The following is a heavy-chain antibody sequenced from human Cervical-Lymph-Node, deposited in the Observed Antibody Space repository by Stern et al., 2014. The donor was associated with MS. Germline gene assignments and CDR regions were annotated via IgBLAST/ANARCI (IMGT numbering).Heavy chain of an antibody. V-gene: IGHV3-21*01. D-gene: IGHD3-22*01. CDR2: ISSSGSYW. CDR1: GFSFSSYN. Sequence: EVQLVESGGGLVKPGGSLRVSCAASGFSFSSYNMNWVRQAPGKGLEWVSSISSSGSYWYYADSVKGRFTISRDNARNSLYLQMNSLTAEDTAVYYCARDSSGFYEGIFEYWGQGTLVTVSS. J-gene: IGHJ4*02. CDR3: ARDSSGFYEGIFEY.